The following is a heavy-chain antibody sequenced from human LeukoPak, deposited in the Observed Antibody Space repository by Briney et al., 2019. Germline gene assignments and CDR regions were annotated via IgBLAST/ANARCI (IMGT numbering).Heavy chain of an antibody. Sequence: GASVKASCKASGYTFTSYGISWVRQAPGQGLEWMGWISAYNGNTNYAQKLQGRVTMTTDTSTSTAYMELRSLRSDDTAVCYCARVEWWYYGSGSYSRWFDPWGQGTLVTVSS. CDR3: ARVEWWYYGSGSYSRWFDP. CDR2: ISAYNGNT. J-gene: IGHJ5*02. CDR1: GYTFTSYG. D-gene: IGHD3-10*01. V-gene: IGHV1-18*01.